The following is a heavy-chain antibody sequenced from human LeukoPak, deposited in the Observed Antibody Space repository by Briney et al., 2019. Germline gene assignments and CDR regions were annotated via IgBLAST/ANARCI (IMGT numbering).Heavy chain of an antibody. D-gene: IGHD6-19*01. J-gene: IGHJ4*02. V-gene: IGHV3-7*01. Sequence: GGSLRLSCAASGFTFRNHYMRWVRQAPGKGLEWVANINEDGRPKWLADSVKGRFTVSRDNVKSSLYLQMNSLRAEDTAVYYCTRVIVAVPGHFDYFDFWGQGTLVTVSS. CDR3: TRVIVAVPGHFDYFDF. CDR2: INEDGRPK. CDR1: GFTFRNHY.